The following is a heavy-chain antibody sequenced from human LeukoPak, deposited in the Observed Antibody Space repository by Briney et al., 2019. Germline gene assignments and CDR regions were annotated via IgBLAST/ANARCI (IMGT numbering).Heavy chain of an antibody. CDR3: ARDLVGFFDY. Sequence: GRSLRLSCAASGFTFSSYGMHWVRQAPGKGLEWVAVIWYDGSNKYYADSVKGRFTVSRDNSKNTLYLQMNSLRAEDTAVYYCARDLVGFFDYWGQGTLVTVSS. V-gene: IGHV3-33*01. CDR2: IWYDGSNK. J-gene: IGHJ4*02. CDR1: GFTFSSYG. D-gene: IGHD1-26*01.